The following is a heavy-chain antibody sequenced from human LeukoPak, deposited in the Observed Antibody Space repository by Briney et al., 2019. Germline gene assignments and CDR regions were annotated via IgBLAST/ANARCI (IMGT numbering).Heavy chain of an antibody. CDR2: ISAYNGNT. V-gene: IGHV1-18*01. J-gene: IGHJ3*02. CDR3: ARGGSVMITFGGVIVYDAFDI. D-gene: IGHD3-16*02. CDR1: GYTFTSYG. Sequence: GASVKVSCKASGYTFTSYGISWVRQAPGQGLEWMGRISAYNGNTNYAQKLQGRVTMTTDTSTSTAYMELRSLRSDDTAVYYCARGGSVMITFGGVIVYDAFDIWGQGTMVTVSS.